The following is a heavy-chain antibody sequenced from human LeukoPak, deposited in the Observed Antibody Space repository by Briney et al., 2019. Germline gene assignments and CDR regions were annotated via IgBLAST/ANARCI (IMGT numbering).Heavy chain of an antibody. D-gene: IGHD2-15*01. V-gene: IGHV4-34*01. CDR3: ARKRGGYCSGGSCFFIGWFDP. CDR2: INHSGST. J-gene: IGHJ5*02. CDR1: GGSFSGYY. Sequence: SETLSLTCAVYGGSFSGYYWSWIRQPPGKGLEWIGEINHSGSTNYNPSLKSRVTISVDTSENQFSLKLSSVTAADTAVYYCARKRGGYCSGGSCFFIGWFDPWGQGTLVTVSS.